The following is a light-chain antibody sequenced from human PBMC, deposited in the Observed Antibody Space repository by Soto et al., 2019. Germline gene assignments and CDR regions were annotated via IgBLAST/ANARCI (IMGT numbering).Light chain of an antibody. CDR1: QSVSSSY. CDR2: GAS. J-gene: IGKJ1*01. V-gene: IGKV3-20*01. CDR3: QQYGSSPGT. Sequence: GERATLSCRASQSVSSSYLAWYQQKPGQAPRLLIYGASSRATGIPDGFSGSGSGTDFTLTISRLEPEDFAVYYCQQYGSSPGTFGQGTKV.